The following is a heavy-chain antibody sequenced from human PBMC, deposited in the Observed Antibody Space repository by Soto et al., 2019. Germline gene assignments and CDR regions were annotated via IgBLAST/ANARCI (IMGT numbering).Heavy chain of an antibody. CDR1: GFSLTSPGIC. Sequence: SGPTLVNPTDTLTLTCTFSGFSLTSPGICVSLIRQSPGKALEWLALIERDDDDKYYSTSLKTRLTISKDTRKNQVVLTMANMEPADTATYYCARSIRGPRRFNGMDVWGQGTTVTVSS. V-gene: IGHV2-70*13. CDR3: ARSIRGPRRFNGMDV. CDR2: IERDDDDK. D-gene: IGHD1-20*01. J-gene: IGHJ6*02.